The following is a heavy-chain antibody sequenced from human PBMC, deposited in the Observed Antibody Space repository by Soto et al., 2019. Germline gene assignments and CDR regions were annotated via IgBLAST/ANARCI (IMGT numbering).Heavy chain of an antibody. CDR1: GFSLSTSGVG. J-gene: IGHJ6*02. D-gene: IGHD6-13*01. Sequence: SGPTLVNPTQTLTLTCTFSGFSLSTSGVGVGWIRQPPGKALEWLALIYWDDDKRYSPSLKSRLTITKDTSKNQVVLTMTNMDPVDTATYYCAHCPGAGSSWFYYYYGMDVWGQGTTVTVSS. CDR2: IYWDDDK. V-gene: IGHV2-5*02. CDR3: AHCPGAGSSWFYYYYGMDV.